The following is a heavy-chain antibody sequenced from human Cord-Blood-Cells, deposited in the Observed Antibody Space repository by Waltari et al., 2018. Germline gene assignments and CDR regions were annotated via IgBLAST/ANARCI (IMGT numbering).Heavy chain of an antibody. CDR1: GGSSSSSSYY. D-gene: IGHD5-12*01. CDR2: IYYSGST. J-gene: IGHJ3*02. Sequence: QLQLQESGPGLVTPSETLSLTCTVSGGSSSSSSYYWGWNRQPPGKGLEWIESIYYSGSTYYNPSLKSRVTISVDTSKNQFSLKLSSVTAADTAVYYCARQVATIRDAFDIWGQGTMVTVSS. CDR3: ARQVATIRDAFDI. V-gene: IGHV4-39*01.